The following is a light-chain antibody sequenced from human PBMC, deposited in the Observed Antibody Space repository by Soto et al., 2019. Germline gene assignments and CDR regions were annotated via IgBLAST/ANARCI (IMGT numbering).Light chain of an antibody. J-gene: IGLJ3*02. CDR2: AGS. V-gene: IGLV2-14*01. CDR3: SSYTSRNTWV. CDR1: SSDVGDYSD. Sequence: QSVLTQPASVSGSPGQSITISCTGTSSDVGDYSDVSWYQQHPGKAPKVLIYAGSNRPSGVSNRFSGSKSGNTASLTISGLQADDEDDYYCSSYTSRNTWVFGGGTKLTVL.